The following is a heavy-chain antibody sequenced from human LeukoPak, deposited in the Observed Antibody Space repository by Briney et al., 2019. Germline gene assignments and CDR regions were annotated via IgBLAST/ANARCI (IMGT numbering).Heavy chain of an antibody. CDR3: AKGGSGSYDNPTYYYYMDV. Sequence: QAGGSLRLSCAASGFTFRRYGMSWVRQAPGKGLEWVSYISSSGSTIYYADSVKGRFTISRDNSKNTLYLQMYSLRAEDTAVYYCAKGGSGSYDNPTYYYYMDVWGKGTTVTISS. D-gene: IGHD3-10*01. J-gene: IGHJ6*03. CDR2: ISSSGSTI. V-gene: IGHV3-48*01. CDR1: GFTFRRYG.